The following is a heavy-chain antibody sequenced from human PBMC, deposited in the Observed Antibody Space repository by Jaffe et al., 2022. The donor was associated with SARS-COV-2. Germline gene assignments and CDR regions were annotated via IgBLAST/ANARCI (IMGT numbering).Heavy chain of an antibody. CDR2: ISGDGGST. V-gene: IGHV3-43*02. J-gene: IGHJ4*02. Sequence: EVQLVESGGGVVQPGGSLRLSCAASGFTFDDYAMHWVRQAPGKGLEWVSLISGDGGSTYYADSVKGRFTISRDNSKNSLYLQMNSLRTEDTALYYCAKDIAHVDTAMVSYYFDYWGQGTLVTVSS. D-gene: IGHD5-18*01. CDR1: GFTFDDYA. CDR3: AKDIAHVDTAMVSYYFDY.